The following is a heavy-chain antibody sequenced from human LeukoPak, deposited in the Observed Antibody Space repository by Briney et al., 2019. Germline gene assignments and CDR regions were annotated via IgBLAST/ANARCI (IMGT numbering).Heavy chain of an antibody. CDR1: GFIFRTYA. D-gene: IGHD3-9*01. CDR3: ARDYTGYFP. Sequence: PGGSLRLSCAASGFIFRTYAMSWVRQAPGKGLEWVSALSGSGDKTFYADSVKGRFTISRDNAKNSLYLQMNSLRAEDTAVYYCARDYTGYFPWGQGTLVIVSS. J-gene: IGHJ5*02. V-gene: IGHV3-23*01. CDR2: LSGSGDKT.